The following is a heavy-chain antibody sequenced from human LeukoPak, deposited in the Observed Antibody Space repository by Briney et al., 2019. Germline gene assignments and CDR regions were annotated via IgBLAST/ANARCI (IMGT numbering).Heavy chain of an antibody. V-gene: IGHV3-49*04. CDR3: SSASKLREFFDY. CDR2: IRSKAYGGTT. J-gene: IGHJ4*02. CDR1: GFNFGDYA. Sequence: PGRSLRLSCTASGFNFGDYAMSWVRQAPGKGREWVGFIRSKAYGGTTEYAASVKGRFTISRDDSKTIAYLQMNSLKTEDTAVYYCSSASKLREFFDYWGQGTLVTVSS. D-gene: IGHD3-10*01.